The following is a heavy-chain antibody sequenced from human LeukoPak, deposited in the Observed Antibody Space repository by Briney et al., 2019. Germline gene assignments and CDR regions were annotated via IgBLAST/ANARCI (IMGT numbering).Heavy chain of an antibody. Sequence: PGGTLRLSCAASGFTFSSYGMSWVRQAPGKGLEWVSAISGSGGSTYYADSVEGRFTISRDNSKNTLYLQMNSLRAEDTAVYYCAKVPSGYSTFPVDYWGQGTLVTVSS. D-gene: IGHD3-3*01. CDR1: GFTFSSYG. CDR2: ISGSGGST. J-gene: IGHJ4*02. CDR3: AKVPSGYSTFPVDY. V-gene: IGHV3-23*01.